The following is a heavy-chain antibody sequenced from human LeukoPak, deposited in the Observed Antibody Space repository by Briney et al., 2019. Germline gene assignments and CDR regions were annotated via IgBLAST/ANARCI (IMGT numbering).Heavy chain of an antibody. D-gene: IGHD4-17*01. V-gene: IGHV4-59*01. J-gene: IGHJ4*02. Sequence: SETLYLTCTVSGGSIISYYWSWIRQPPGKALERIGYIYYSGSTNYNPSLKSRVTISVDTSKNQFSLKLSSVTAADTAVYYCARAAEGSTTVTTLWGQGTLVTVSS. CDR2: IYYSGST. CDR3: ARAAEGSTTVTTL. CDR1: GGSIISYY.